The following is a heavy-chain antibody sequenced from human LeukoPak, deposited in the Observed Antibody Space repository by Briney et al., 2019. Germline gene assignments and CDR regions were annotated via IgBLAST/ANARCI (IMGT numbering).Heavy chain of an antibody. CDR3: ARDSGSGWYVVRLGY. Sequence: GGSLRLSCAASGITVSSNYMSWVRQAPGKGLEWVSVIYSGGSTYYADSVKGRFTISRDNSKNTLYLQMNSLRAEDTAVYYCARDSGSGWYVVRLGYWGQGTLVTVSS. V-gene: IGHV3-66*01. CDR2: IYSGGST. D-gene: IGHD6-19*01. J-gene: IGHJ4*02. CDR1: GITVSSNY.